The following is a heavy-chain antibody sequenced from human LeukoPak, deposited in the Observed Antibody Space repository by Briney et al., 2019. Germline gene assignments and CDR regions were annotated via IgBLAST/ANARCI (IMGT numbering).Heavy chain of an antibody. D-gene: IGHD6-19*01. Sequence: PGGSLRLSCAASGFTFSSYAMHWVRQAPGKGLEWVAVISYDGSNKYYADSVKGRFTISRDNSKNTLYLQVNSLRAEDTAVYYCARDIPYSSGPDYWGQGTLVTVSS. J-gene: IGHJ4*02. V-gene: IGHV3-30*04. CDR1: GFTFSSYA. CDR2: ISYDGSNK. CDR3: ARDIPYSSGPDY.